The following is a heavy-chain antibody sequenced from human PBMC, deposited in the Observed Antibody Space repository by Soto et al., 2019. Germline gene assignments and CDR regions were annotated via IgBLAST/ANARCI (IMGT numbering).Heavy chain of an antibody. Sequence: EMLLVESGGGLVQPGGSLRLSCVASGFTFCGYWMSWVRQAPGKGLEWVANINRDGSEEHYVDSVKGRFTISRDNSKNSVYLQMDSLRGDDSAVYYCARDPGPRPASIRGLGWFDPWGQGTLVTVSS. CDR2: INRDGSEE. CDR1: GFTFCGYW. V-gene: IGHV3-7*03. D-gene: IGHD2-2*01. J-gene: IGHJ5*02. CDR3: ARDPGPRPASIRGLGWFDP.